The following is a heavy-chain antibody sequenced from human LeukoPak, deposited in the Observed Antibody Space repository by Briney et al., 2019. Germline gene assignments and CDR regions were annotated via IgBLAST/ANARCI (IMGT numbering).Heavy chain of an antibody. CDR3: ASRSSWSRGRYYYGMDV. CDR2: ISSSSSYI. CDR1: VFTFYRYS. J-gene: IGHJ6*02. V-gene: IGHV3-21*01. D-gene: IGHD6-13*01. Sequence: PGGTLRLFRAASVFTFYRYSINCVRQAPGKGLEYVSYISSSSSYIYYADSVKGRFTISRDNAKNSLYLQMNSLRAEDTAVYYCASRSSWSRGRYYYGMDVWGQGTTVTVSS.